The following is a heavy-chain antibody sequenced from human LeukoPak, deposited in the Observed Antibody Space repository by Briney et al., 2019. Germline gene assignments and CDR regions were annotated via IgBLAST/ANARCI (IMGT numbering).Heavy chain of an antibody. Sequence: GGSLRLSCAASGFSFSSYGMYWVRQAPGKGLEWVAFIRYDGSNKYYADSVKGRFTISRDNAKNSLYLQMNSLRAEDTAVYYCTSLGYYYDSSGYNPVAFDIWGQGTMVTVSS. D-gene: IGHD3-22*01. V-gene: IGHV3-30*02. CDR3: TSLGYYYDSSGYNPVAFDI. J-gene: IGHJ3*02. CDR2: IRYDGSNK. CDR1: GFSFSSYG.